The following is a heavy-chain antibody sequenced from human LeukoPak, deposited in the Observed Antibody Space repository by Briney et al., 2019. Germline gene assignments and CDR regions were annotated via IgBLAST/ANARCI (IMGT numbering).Heavy chain of an antibody. CDR3: ARVGRIYGELDY. J-gene: IGHJ4*02. V-gene: IGHV3-48*04. D-gene: IGHD4-17*01. CDR2: ISRTDSTT. Sequence: PGGSLRLSCAASGFTFSTYRMNWIRQAPGKGLEWVSYISRTDSTTLYADSVKGRFTISRDNAKNSLYLQMNNLSAEDTALYYCARVGRIYGELDYWGPGTLVTVAT. CDR1: GFTFSTYR.